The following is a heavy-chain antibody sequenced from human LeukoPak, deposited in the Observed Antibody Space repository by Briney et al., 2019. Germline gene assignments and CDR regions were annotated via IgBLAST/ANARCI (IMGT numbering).Heavy chain of an antibody. J-gene: IGHJ4*02. CDR2: FHYSGST. V-gene: IGHV4-59*08. CDR1: GGSISSYY. CDR3: ARHYYDILTGYYSFDY. D-gene: IGHD3-9*01. Sequence: PSETLSLTCTVSGGSISSYYWSWIRQPPGKGLEWIGYFHYSGSTNYNPSLKSRVTISVDTSKNQFSLKLNSMTAADTAVYYCARHYYDILTGYYSFDYWGQGALVTVSS.